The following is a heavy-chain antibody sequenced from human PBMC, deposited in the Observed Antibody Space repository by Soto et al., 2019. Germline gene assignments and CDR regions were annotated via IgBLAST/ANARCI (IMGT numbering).Heavy chain of an antibody. CDR2: ISYDGSNQ. V-gene: IGHV3-30*18. Sequence: QVPLVESGGGVVQPGRSLRLSCAASGFTFSDYGMHWVRQAPGKGLEWVAIISYDGSNQYYADSVKGRFTISRDNSKNTLYLQMNSLRPEDTAVYYCAKALGELSPESYDHWGQGVLVTVSP. J-gene: IGHJ4*02. CDR3: AKALGELSPESYDH. CDR1: GFTFSDYG. D-gene: IGHD3-16*02.